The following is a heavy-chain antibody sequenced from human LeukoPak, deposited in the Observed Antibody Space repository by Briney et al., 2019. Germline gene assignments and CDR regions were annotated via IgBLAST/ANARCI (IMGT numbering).Heavy chain of an antibody. Sequence: PGGSLRLSCAASGFTSSSYSMNWLRQAPGKGLEWVSSISSSSSYIYYADSVKGRFTISRDNAKNSLYLQMNSLRAEDTAVYYCAREENGDFPYYYYYMDIWGKGTTVTVSS. D-gene: IGHD4-17*01. J-gene: IGHJ6*03. CDR2: ISSSSSYI. CDR1: GFTSSSYS. CDR3: AREENGDFPYYYYYMDI. V-gene: IGHV3-21*01.